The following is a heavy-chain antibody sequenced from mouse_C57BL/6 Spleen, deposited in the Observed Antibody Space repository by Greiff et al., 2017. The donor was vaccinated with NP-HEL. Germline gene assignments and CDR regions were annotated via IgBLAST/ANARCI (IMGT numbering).Heavy chain of an antibody. D-gene: IGHD1-1*01. Sequence: EVQGVESGGGLVKPGGSLKLSCAASGFTFSSYAMSWVRQTPEKRLEWVATISDGGSYTYYPDNVKGRFTISRDNAKNNLYLQMSHLKSEDTAMYYCARDRSTVVAFYYFDYWGQGTTLTVSS. V-gene: IGHV5-4*01. CDR2: ISDGGSYT. CDR1: GFTFSSYA. CDR3: ARDRSTVVAFYYFDY. J-gene: IGHJ2*01.